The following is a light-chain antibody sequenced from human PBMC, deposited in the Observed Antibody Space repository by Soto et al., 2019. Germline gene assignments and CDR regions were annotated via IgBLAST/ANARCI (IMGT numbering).Light chain of an antibody. CDR2: DVS. J-gene: IGLJ1*01. CDR1: SSDVGGYNY. Sequence: QSALTQPASVSGSPGQSITISCTGTSSDVGGYNYVSWYQQHPGKAPKLMIYDVSNRPSGVSNRFSGSKSGNTASLTISGLQAEDEAEYYCSSYTSSSTLGYVFGTGTKLTVL. V-gene: IGLV2-14*01. CDR3: SSYTSSSTLGYV.